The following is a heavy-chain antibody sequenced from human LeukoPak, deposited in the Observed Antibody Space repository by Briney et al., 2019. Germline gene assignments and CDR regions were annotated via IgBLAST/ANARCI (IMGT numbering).Heavy chain of an antibody. D-gene: IGHD1-26*01. CDR3: TRDSGTYNWLDP. CDR2: IDKEKNSYAT. Sequence: GGSQILCCAASGFTFSGSARHWVRQSFGKGLEWIGHIDKEKNSYATASAYAVSVEGRFTVSRDESKKMAFLQMSGLKTEDTALYFCTRDSGTYNWLDPWGQGT. CDR1: GFTFSGSA. V-gene: IGHV3-73*01. J-gene: IGHJ5*02.